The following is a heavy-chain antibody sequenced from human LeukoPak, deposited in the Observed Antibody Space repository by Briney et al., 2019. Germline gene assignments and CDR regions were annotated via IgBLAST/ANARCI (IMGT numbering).Heavy chain of an antibody. CDR3: ASGITMVRGANGDY. J-gene: IGHJ4*02. D-gene: IGHD3-10*01. CDR2: INPNSGGT. Sequence: GASVKVSCKASGYTFTGYYMHWVRQAPGQGLEWMGWINPNSGGTNYAQKFRGRVTMTRDTSISTAYMELSRLRSDDTAVYYCASGITMVRGANGDYWGQGTLVTVSS. V-gene: IGHV1-2*02. CDR1: GYTFTGYY.